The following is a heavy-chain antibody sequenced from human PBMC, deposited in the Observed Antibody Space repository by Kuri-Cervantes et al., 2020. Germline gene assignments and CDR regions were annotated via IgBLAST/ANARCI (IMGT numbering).Heavy chain of an antibody. V-gene: IGHV3-43*01. Sequence: GESLKISCAASGFTFDDYTMHWVRQAPGKGLEWVSLISWDGGSTYYADSVKGRFTISRDNAKNSLYLQMNSLRAEDTAVYYCARGDWNGWRPFDYWGQGTLVTDSS. D-gene: IGHD1-1*01. CDR2: ISWDGGST. CDR1: GFTFDDYT. J-gene: IGHJ4*02. CDR3: ARGDWNGWRPFDY.